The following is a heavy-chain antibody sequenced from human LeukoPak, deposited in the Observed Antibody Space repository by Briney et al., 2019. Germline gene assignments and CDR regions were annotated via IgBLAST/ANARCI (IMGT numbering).Heavy chain of an antibody. CDR3: AKDATVLRYFDWLLDWYFDL. D-gene: IGHD3-9*01. V-gene: IGHV3-9*01. Sequence: GGSLRLSCAVSGITVSNYGMSWVRQAPGKGLEWVSGISWNSGSIGYADSVKGRFTISRDNAKNSLYLQMNSLRAEDTALYYCAKDATVLRYFDWLLDWYFDLWGRGTLVTVSS. J-gene: IGHJ2*01. CDR1: GITVSNYG. CDR2: ISWNSGSI.